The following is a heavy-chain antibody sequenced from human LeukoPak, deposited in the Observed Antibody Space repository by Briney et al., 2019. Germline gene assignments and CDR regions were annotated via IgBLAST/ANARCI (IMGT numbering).Heavy chain of an antibody. CDR2: INPNSGGT. CDR1: GYTFTGYY. Sequence: GASVKVSCKASGYTFTGYYMHWVRQAPGQGLEWMGWINPNSGGTNYAQKFQGRVTMTRDTSISTAYMELSSLRTEDTAVYYCIYHPNSSSRTDYWGQGTLVTVSS. V-gene: IGHV1-2*02. J-gene: IGHJ4*02. CDR3: IYHPNSSSRTDY. D-gene: IGHD6-13*01.